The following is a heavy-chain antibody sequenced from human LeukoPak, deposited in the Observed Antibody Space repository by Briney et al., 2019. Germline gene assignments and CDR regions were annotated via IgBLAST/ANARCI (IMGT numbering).Heavy chain of an antibody. J-gene: IGHJ6*02. D-gene: IGHD2-2*01. CDR1: GGSISSGDYY. Sequence: PSQTLSLTCTVSGGSISSGDYYWSWIRQPPGKGLEWIGYIYYSGSTNYNPSLKSRVTISVDTSKNQFSLKLSSVTAADTAVYYCARAPRYCSSTNCYYYYGMDVWGQGTTVTVSS. V-gene: IGHV4-30-4*01. CDR3: ARAPRYCSSTNCYYYYGMDV. CDR2: IYYSGST.